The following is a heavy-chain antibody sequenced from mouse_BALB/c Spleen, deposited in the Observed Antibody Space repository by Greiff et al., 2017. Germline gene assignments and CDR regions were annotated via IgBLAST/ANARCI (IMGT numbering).Heavy chain of an antibody. CDR3: YLYYYGSSYDAMDY. CDR2: ISYSGSP. J-gene: IGHJ4*01. V-gene: IGHV3-2*02. D-gene: IGHD1-1*01. Sequence: EVQRVESGPGLVKPSQSLSLTCTVTGYSITSDYAWNWIRQFPGNKLEWMGYISYSGSPSYNPSLKSRISITRDTAKNQFFLQLNSVTTEDTATYYCYLYYYGSSYDAMDYWGQGTSVTVSA. CDR1: GYSITSDYA.